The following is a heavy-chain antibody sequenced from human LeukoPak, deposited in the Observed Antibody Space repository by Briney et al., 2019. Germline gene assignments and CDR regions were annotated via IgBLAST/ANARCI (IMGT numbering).Heavy chain of an antibody. Sequence: PSETLSLTCTVSGGYISSSCWTWIRQAPGKGLELIGFTYDGGRGNYKPSLRSRVDISLDTSSNRYSLRLTSVTAADTGVYYCARLWCPHDYDNWFDHWGQGILVTVSP. CDR2: TYDGGRG. J-gene: IGHJ5*02. D-gene: IGHD4-17*01. CDR3: ARLWCPHDYDNWFDH. V-gene: IGHV4-59*13. CDR1: GGYISSSC.